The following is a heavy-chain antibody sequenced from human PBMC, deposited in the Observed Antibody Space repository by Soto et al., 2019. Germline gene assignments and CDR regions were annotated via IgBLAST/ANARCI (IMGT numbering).Heavy chain of an antibody. Sequence: EVQLVESGGDLVQPGGSLRLSCAASGFTVSSHYINWVRQAPGKGLQWVSLLYSGGSTYYTGSVTGRCTISSDNSKNTVYLQMNRLRTEDTGVYYCAAAIYGDWSLDYWGQGTLVTVSS. J-gene: IGHJ4*02. CDR3: AAAIYGDWSLDY. D-gene: IGHD2-21*02. CDR1: GFTVSSHY. V-gene: IGHV3-53*04. CDR2: LYSGGST.